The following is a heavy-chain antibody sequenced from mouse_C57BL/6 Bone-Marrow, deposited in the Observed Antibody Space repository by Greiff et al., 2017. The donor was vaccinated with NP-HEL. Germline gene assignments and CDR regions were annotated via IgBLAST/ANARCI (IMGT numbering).Heavy chain of an antibody. CDR2: INPYNGGT. V-gene: IGHV1-19*01. Sequence: EVKLMESGPVLVKPGASVKMSCKASGYTFTDYYMNWVKQSHGKSLEWIGVINPYNGGTSHNQKFKGKATLTVDKSSSTAYMELNSLTSEDSAVYYCARRGGIYGYDFAYWGQGTLVTVSA. CDR1: GYTFTDYY. CDR3: ARRGGIYGYDFAY. D-gene: IGHD2-2*01. J-gene: IGHJ3*01.